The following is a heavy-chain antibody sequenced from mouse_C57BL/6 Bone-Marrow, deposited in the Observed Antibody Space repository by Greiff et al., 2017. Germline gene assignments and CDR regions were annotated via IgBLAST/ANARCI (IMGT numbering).Heavy chain of an antibody. CDR1: GYTFTSYG. J-gene: IGHJ3*01. V-gene: IGHV1-81*01. Sequence: QVQLQQSGAELSRPGASVKLSCKASGYTFTSYGISWVKQRTGQGLEWIGEIYPRSGNTYYNEKFKGKATLTADKSSSTAYMELRSLTSEDSAVYFWERSPLYYDGSSSWFAYWGQGTLVTVSA. CDR3: ERSPLYYDGSSSWFAY. CDR2: IYPRSGNT. D-gene: IGHD1-1*01.